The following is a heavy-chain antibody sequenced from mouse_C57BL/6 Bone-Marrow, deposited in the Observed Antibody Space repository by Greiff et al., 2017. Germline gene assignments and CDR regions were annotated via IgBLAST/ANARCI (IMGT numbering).Heavy chain of an antibody. J-gene: IGHJ1*03. CDR1: GFSLTSYG. V-gene: IGHV2-2*01. CDR3: ARNSFWYFDV. D-gene: IGHD1-1*01. Sequence: VQLQQSGPGLVQPSQSLSITCTVSGFSLTSYGVHWVRQSPGKGLEWLGVIWRGGSTDYNAAFISRLSISKDNSKSQVFFKMNSLKADDTAIYYCARNSFWYFDVWGTGTTVTVSS. CDR2: IWRGGST.